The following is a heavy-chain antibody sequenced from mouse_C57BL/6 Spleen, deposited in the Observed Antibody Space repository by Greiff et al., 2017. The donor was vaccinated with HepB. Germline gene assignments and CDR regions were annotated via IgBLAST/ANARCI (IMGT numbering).Heavy chain of an antibody. CDR1: GYAFSSSW. Sequence: VQLQQSGPELVKPGASVKISCKASGYAFSSSWMNWVKQRPGKGLEWIGRIYPGDGDTNYNGKFKGKAKLTADKSSSTAYMQLSSLTSEDSAVYFCARGYYGSSYGAMDYWGQGTSVTVSS. J-gene: IGHJ4*01. V-gene: IGHV1-82*01. CDR2: IYPGDGDT. CDR3: ARGYYGSSYGAMDY. D-gene: IGHD1-1*01.